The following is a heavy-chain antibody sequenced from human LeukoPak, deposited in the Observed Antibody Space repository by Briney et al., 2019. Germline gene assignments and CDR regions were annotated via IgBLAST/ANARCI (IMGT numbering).Heavy chain of an antibody. CDR1: GGSVSSGSYY. CDR2: VYYHGGT. J-gene: IGHJ2*01. Sequence: SETLSLTCTVSGGSVSSGSYYWSWIRQPPGKGLEWIGYVYYHGGTSYNPSLKSRVTISVDTSKNQFSLKLTSVTAADTAVYYCARRVGTRDWYFDLWGRGTLVTVSS. D-gene: IGHD1-14*01. V-gene: IGHV4-61*01. CDR3: ARRVGTRDWYFDL.